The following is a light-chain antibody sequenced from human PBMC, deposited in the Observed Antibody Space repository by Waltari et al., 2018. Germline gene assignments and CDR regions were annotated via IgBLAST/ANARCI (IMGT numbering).Light chain of an antibody. CDR1: QAIQSF. V-gene: IGKV1-39*01. CDR3: QQTFTTPWT. CDR2: NSS. J-gene: IGKJ1*01. Sequence: DIQMTPSPSSLSASVGETVTIACRAGQAIQSFINWYQQKPGRAPKFLISNSSTLQSGVPSRFGGSGSGTEFTLTISSLQPEDVATYFCQQTFTTPWTFGPGTTVEIK.